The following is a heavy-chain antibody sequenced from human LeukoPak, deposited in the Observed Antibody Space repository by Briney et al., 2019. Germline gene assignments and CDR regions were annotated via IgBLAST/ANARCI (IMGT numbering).Heavy chain of an antibody. D-gene: IGHD3-9*01. CDR3: ARNLGLRYFDWVDY. CDR1: GYTFTSYG. V-gene: IGHV1-18*01. J-gene: IGHJ4*02. Sequence: GASVKVSCRASGYTFTSYGISWVRQAPGQGLEWMGWISAYNGNTNYAQKLQGRVTMTTDTSTSTAYMELRSLRSDDTAVYYCARNLGLRYFDWVDYWGQGTLVTVSS. CDR2: ISAYNGNT.